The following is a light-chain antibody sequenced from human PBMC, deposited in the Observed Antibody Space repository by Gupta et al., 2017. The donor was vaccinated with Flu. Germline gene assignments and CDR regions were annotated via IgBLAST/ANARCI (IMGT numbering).Light chain of an antibody. J-gene: IGKJ1*01. V-gene: IGKV2-28*01. CDR1: QSLLHSNGYNY. CDR3: MQALQTPWT. CDR2: LGS. Sequence: DIVMTQPPLSLPVTPGEPASIFCRSTQSLLHSNGYNYLDWYLQKPGQSPQLLIYLGSNRASGVPDRFSGSGSGTDFTLKISRVEAEDVGVYYCMQALQTPWTFGQGTKVEIK.